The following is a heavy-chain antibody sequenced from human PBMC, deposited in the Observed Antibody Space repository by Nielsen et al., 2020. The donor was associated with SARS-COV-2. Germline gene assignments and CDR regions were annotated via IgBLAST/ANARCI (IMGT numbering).Heavy chain of an antibody. CDR1: GFSFSDYY. CDR3: ARTSVDMAGSVWSSYYVLDV. CDR2: INHSGST. J-gene: IGHJ6*02. V-gene: IGHV4-34*01. Sequence: ESLKISCAASGFSFSDYYMSWIRQAPGKGLEWIGEINHSGSTNYNPSLKSRIAIFVDTSKKQFSLKLNSVTAADTAVYYCARTSVDMAGSVWSSYYVLDVWGQGTTVTVSS. D-gene: IGHD5-24*01.